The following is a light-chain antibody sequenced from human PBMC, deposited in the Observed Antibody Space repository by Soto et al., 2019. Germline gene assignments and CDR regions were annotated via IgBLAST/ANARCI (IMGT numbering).Light chain of an antibody. CDR1: SSNIGSNT. CDR2: NNN. CDR3: AAWDDSLSAYV. Sequence: QSVLTQPPSASGTPGQRVTISCSGSSSNIGSNTVNWYQQLPGTAPKLLIYNNNQRPSGVPDRFSGSKSGTSASLAISGLQSEDEADYYCAAWDDSLSAYVFGTGTKLTVL. J-gene: IGLJ1*01. V-gene: IGLV1-44*01.